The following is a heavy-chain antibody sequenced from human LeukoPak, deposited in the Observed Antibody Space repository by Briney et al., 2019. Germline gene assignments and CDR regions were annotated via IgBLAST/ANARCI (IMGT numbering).Heavy chain of an antibody. V-gene: IGHV3-7*03. D-gene: IGHD3-22*01. Sequence: GGSLRLSSAASGFTFSNYWMTWVRQAPGKGLEWVANINRDGSERYYVDSVKGRFTISRDDAKSSLYLQMNSLRAEDTAVYYCVRSAFHAGSGNYYDYWGQGTLVTVSS. J-gene: IGHJ4*02. CDR1: GFTFSNYW. CDR2: INRDGSER. CDR3: VRSAFHAGSGNYYDY.